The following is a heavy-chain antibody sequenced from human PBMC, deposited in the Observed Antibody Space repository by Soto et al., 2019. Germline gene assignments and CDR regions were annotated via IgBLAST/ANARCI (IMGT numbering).Heavy chain of an antibody. CDR1: GYTFTNYD. V-gene: IGHV1-8*01. J-gene: IGHJ4*02. CDR2: MNPKSGYT. Sequence: QVQLVQSGAEVKKPGTSVRISCKTSGYTFTNYDINWVRQAAGQGLEWLGWMNPKSGYTGSARKCQGRVTLTRDNSMTSCYMELSSLSSDGKAVYYCARVMGSCDYWGQGTLVTVSS. CDR3: ARVMGSCDY. D-gene: IGHD1-26*01.